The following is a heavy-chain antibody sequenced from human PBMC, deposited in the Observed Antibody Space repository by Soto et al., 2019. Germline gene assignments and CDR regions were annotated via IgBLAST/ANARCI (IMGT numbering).Heavy chain of an antibody. D-gene: IGHD2-15*01. CDR3: ARSATGGLNWFDP. Sequence: QVQLQESGPGLVKPSETLSLTCIVSGGSISSYYWSWIRQPAGQGLEWIGRIYSNGSTNYNPSLKSRVTMSVDTSNSHFSLKLSSVTAADTAVYYCARSATGGLNWFDPWGQGTLVTVSS. J-gene: IGHJ5*02. CDR2: IYSNGST. CDR1: GGSISSYY. V-gene: IGHV4-4*07.